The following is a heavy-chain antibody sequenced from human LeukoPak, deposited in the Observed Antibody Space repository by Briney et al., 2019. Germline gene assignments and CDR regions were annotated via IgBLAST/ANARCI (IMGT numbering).Heavy chain of an antibody. CDR2: ISSSGSTI. D-gene: IGHD4-17*01. Sequence: PGGSLRLSCAASGFTFSSYEMNWVRQAPGKGLEWVSYISSSGSTIYYADSVKGRFTISRDNAKNSLYLQMNSLRAEDTAVYYCARVYADYVLDYWGQGTLVTVSS. CDR3: ARVYADYVLDY. V-gene: IGHV3-48*03. CDR1: GFTFSSYE. J-gene: IGHJ4*02.